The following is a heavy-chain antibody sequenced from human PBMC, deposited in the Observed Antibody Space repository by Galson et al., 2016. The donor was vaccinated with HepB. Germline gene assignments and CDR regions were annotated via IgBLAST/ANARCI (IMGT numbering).Heavy chain of an antibody. D-gene: IGHD3-10*01. J-gene: IGHJ4*02. CDR1: GFTFSSSA. Sequence: SLRLSCAASGFTFSSSAMTWVRQAPGKGLEWVSGIRHRGGRTYYAGSVKGRITISRDNSKNTLYLHLNSLRAEDTAVYFCVKGLYGSGSSGDYWGQGTLVTVSS. CDR3: VKGLYGSGSSGDY. V-gene: IGHV3-23*01. CDR2: IRHRGGRT.